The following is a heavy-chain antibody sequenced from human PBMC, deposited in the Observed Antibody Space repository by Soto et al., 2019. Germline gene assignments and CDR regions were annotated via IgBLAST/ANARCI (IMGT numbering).Heavy chain of an antibody. D-gene: IGHD6-13*01. CDR3: ARDQDSSSWYGNYYYYGMDV. V-gene: IGHV5-10-1*01. CDR1: GYSFTSYW. J-gene: IGHJ6*02. Sequence: PGESLKISCKGSGYSFTSYWISWVRQMPGKGLEWMGRIDPSDSYTNYSPSFQGHVTISADKSASTAYMELSSLRSEDTAVYYCARDQDSSSWYGNYYYYGMDVWGQGTTVTVSS. CDR2: IDPSDSYT.